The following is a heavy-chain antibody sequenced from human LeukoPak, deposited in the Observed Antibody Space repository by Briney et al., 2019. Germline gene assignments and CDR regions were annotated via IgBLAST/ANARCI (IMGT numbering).Heavy chain of an antibody. CDR2: ISRSGSTK. CDR1: GFTFSDYN. D-gene: IGHD6-19*01. J-gene: IGHJ4*02. CDR3: AKGSRGWYQIGDFDY. Sequence: GGSLRLSCAASGFTFSDYNMRWIRQAPGKGLEWVSSISRSGSTKYYADSVKGRITISRDNARNSLYLQMNSLRAEDTALYYCAKGSRGWYQIGDFDYWGQGTLVSVSS. V-gene: IGHV3-11*01.